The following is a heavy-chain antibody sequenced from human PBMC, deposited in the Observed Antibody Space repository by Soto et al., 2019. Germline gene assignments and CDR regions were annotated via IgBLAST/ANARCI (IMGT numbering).Heavy chain of an antibody. Sequence: QVRLVQSGAEVKKPGSSVKVSCKASGGTFSSYAISWVRQAPGQGLEWMGGIIPIFGTANYAQKFQGRVTITSDESTSTAYMELSSLRSEDTAVYYCASCVVRGVINYYGMDVWGQGTTVTVSS. CDR3: ASCVVRGVINYYGMDV. CDR1: GGTFSSYA. V-gene: IGHV1-69*05. CDR2: IIPIFGTA. J-gene: IGHJ6*02. D-gene: IGHD3-10*01.